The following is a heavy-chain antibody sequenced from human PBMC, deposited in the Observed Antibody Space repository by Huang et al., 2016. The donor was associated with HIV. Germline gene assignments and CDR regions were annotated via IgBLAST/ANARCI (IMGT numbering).Heavy chain of an antibody. CDR3: ARPQIHHSRAFDI. CDR2: INPSRGST. D-gene: IGHD2-15*01. CDR1: GYTFTSYY. J-gene: IGHJ3*02. V-gene: IGHV1-46*01. Sequence: QVQLVQSGAEVKKPGASVKVSCKTSGYTFTSYYMHWVRQAPGQGLEWMGIINPSRGSTTYTQKFQGRVSMSRDTSTSTVYMELSSLRSEDTAVYYCARPQIHHSRAFDIWGQGTMVTVSS.